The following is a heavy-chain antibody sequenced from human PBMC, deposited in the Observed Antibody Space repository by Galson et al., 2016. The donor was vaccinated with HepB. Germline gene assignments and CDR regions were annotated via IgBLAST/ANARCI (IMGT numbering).Heavy chain of an antibody. Sequence: SLRLSCAASGFAFNTFGMHWVRQAPGKGLEWVALISYDGLNKYYADSVKGRFTISRDNSNSGLYLQMHSLRAEDTAVYYCSNGAYYASGHYSAHWGQGTLVTVSS. V-gene: IGHV3-30*18. CDR1: GFAFNTFG. J-gene: IGHJ4*02. CDR3: SNGAYYASGHYSAH. D-gene: IGHD3-10*01. CDR2: ISYDGLNK.